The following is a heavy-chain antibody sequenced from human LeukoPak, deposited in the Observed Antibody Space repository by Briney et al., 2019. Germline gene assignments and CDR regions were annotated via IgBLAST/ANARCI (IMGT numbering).Heavy chain of an antibody. CDR3: AKGRGYSYGEHFDY. CDR2: ISFDGSNQ. V-gene: IGHV3-30*18. D-gene: IGHD5-18*01. CDR1: GFTFSSYG. J-gene: IGHJ4*02. Sequence: TGGSLRLSCAASGFTFSSYGMHWVRQAPGKGLEWVALISFDGSNQYYADSVKGRFTISRDNSKNTLYLQMNSLRAEDTAVYYCAKGRGYSYGEHFDYWGQGTLVTVSS.